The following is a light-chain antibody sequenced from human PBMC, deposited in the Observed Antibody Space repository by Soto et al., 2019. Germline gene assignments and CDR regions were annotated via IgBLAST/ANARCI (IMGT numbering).Light chain of an antibody. Sequence: DIQMTQSPSTLSATVGDRVTITCRASQSISSWLAWYQQKPGKAPKLLNYDASSLQSGVPSRFSGSGSGTDFTLTISSLQPEDFATYYCQQSYSTPRTFGQGTNVDIK. V-gene: IGKV1-39*01. CDR1: QSISSW. CDR3: QQSYSTPRT. CDR2: DAS. J-gene: IGKJ1*01.